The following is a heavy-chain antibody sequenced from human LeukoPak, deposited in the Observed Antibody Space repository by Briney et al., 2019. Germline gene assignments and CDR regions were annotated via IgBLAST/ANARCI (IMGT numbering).Heavy chain of an antibody. CDR2: IKQDGSEK. J-gene: IGHJ3*02. CDR1: GFTFSSYW. CDR3: AKDSGYDWDAFDI. D-gene: IGHD5-12*01. V-gene: IGHV3-7*03. Sequence: GGSLKLSCAASGFTFSSYWMSWVRQAPGKGLEWVANIKQDGSEKYYVDSVKGRFTISRDNAKNSLYLQMNSLRAEDMALYYCAKDSGYDWDAFDIWGQGTMVTVSS.